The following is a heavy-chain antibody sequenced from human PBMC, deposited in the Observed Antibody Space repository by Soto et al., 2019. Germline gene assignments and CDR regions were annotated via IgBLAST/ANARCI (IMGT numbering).Heavy chain of an antibody. V-gene: IGHV4-59*01. J-gene: IGHJ5*02. D-gene: IGHD6-13*01. Sequence: SETLSLTCTVPGGSISGYYWIWMRQPPGKGLEWIGYIYNSGSTNYNPALKSRVTISVDTSKNQFSLKLRSVTAADTAVYYCARVRVRGIAAAGARGWFDPWGQGTLVTVSS. CDR2: IYNSGST. CDR3: ARVRVRGIAAAGARGWFDP. CDR1: GGSISGYY.